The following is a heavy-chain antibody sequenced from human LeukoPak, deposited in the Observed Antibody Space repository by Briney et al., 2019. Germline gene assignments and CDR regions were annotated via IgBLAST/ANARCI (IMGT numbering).Heavy chain of an antibody. V-gene: IGHV3-74*03. CDR1: GFTLSDHW. Sequence: GGSLRLSCVASGFTLSDHWMYWVRQGPSRGLAHVSRVESDASRTTYADPVKGRLTISRDDAKNTMYLQMNSLRVEDTAVYYCVKGGHKLDIQTTHYYYGLDVWGQGTTVAVS. J-gene: IGHJ6*02. CDR3: VKGGHKLDIQTTHYYYGLDV. D-gene: IGHD5-12*01. CDR2: VESDASRT.